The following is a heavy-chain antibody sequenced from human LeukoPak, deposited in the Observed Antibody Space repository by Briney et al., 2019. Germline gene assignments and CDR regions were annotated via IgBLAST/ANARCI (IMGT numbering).Heavy chain of an antibody. CDR3: ARASLFGSGYSGDALGI. Sequence: GGSLTLSCAPSGYTLCTYWMHWVRHAPGKGLVWVSRINSDGSSTTYADSVKGRFTISRDNAKNTLYLQMNSLRAEDTAVYYCARASLFGSGYSGDALGIWGQGTIVTVSS. J-gene: IGHJ3*02. D-gene: IGHD3-22*01. CDR2: INSDGSST. V-gene: IGHV3-74*01. CDR1: GYTLCTYW.